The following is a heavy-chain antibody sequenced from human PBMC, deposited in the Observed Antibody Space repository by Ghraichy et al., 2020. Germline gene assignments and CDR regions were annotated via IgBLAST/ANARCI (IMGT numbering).Heavy chain of an antibody. CDR1: GFTIGAYA. Sequence: GGSLRLSCAASGFTIGAYAMHWVRQAPGKGLEWVAILSYDGSKESYIDSVRGRFTISRDDSKNTLYLQMNNLRTEDTAMYYCARAKHLGAYDTTGLDYWGQGTQVTVS. D-gene: IGHD3-22*01. J-gene: IGHJ4*02. V-gene: IGHV3-30*03. CDR3: ARAKHLGAYDTTGLDY. CDR2: LSYDGSKE.